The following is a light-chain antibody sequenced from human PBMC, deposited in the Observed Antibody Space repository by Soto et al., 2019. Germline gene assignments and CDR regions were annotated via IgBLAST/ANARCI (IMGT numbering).Light chain of an antibody. CDR3: QAWDSSTPYV. CDR2: QDS. CDR1: KLGDTY. J-gene: IGLJ1*01. Sequence: SYELTQPPSVSVSPGQTASITCSGDKLGDTYACWYQQKPGQSPVLVIYQDSKRPSGIPERVSGSNSGNTATLTISGTQAMDEADYYCQAWDSSTPYVFGTGTKLTVL. V-gene: IGLV3-1*01.